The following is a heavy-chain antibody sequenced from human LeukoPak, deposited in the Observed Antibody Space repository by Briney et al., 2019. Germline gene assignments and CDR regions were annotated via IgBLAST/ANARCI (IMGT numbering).Heavy chain of an antibody. CDR2: MNPNSGNT. J-gene: IGHJ6*03. CDR1: GYTFTSYD. Sequence: ASVKVSCKASGYTFTSYDINWVRQATGQGLEWMGWMNPNSGNTGYAQKFQGRVTMTRNTSISTAYMELSSLRPEDTAVYYCARGLKKRGVYYYYMDVWGKGTTVTVSS. CDR3: ARGLKKRGVYYYYMDV. V-gene: IGHV1-8*01. D-gene: IGHD3-10*01.